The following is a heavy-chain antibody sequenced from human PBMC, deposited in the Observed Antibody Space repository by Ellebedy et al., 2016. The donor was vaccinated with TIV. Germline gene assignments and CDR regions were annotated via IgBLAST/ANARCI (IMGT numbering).Heavy chain of an antibody. CDR1: GGSISSYF. V-gene: IGHV4-59*01. Sequence: GSLRLXCSVSGGSISSYFWNWIRQSPGKGLEWIGYTYYRGSTNYNPSLKSRVTISLDTSKNQFSLKLTSVTAADTAVYYCAGSLAIDAMAYHGLEVWGQGTTVTVSS. D-gene: IGHD3-16*01. J-gene: IGHJ6*02. CDR3: AGSLAIDAMAYHGLEV. CDR2: TYYRGST.